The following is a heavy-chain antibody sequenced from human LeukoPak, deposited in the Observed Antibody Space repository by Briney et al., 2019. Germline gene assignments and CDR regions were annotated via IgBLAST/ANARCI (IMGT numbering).Heavy chain of an antibody. CDR2: FDPEDGET. V-gene: IGHV1-24*01. CDR3: ATSAIVVVTLEAGVAFDI. Sequence: ASVKVSCTVSGYTLTELSMHWVRQAPGKGLEWMGGFDPEDGETIYAQKFQGRVTMTEDTSTDTAYMELSSLRSEDTAAYYCATSAIVVVTLEAGVAFDIWGQGTMVTVSS. J-gene: IGHJ3*02. CDR1: GYTLTELS. D-gene: IGHD3-22*01.